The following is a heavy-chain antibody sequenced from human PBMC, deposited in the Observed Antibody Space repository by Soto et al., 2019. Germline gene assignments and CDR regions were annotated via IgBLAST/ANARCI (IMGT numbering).Heavy chain of an antibody. CDR2: ISYDGSNK. CDR3: VLAAPRYFDY. J-gene: IGHJ4*02. V-gene: IGHV3-30*03. CDR1: GFTFSSYG. D-gene: IGHD6-6*01. Sequence: LRLSCAASGFTFSSYGMHWVRQAPGKGLEWVAVISYDGSNKYYADSVKGRFTISRDNSKNTLYLQMNSLRAEDTAVYYCVLAAPRYFDYWGQGTLVTVSS.